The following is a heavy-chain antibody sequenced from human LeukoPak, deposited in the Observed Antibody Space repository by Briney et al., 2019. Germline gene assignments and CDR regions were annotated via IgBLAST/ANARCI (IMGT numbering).Heavy chain of an antibody. V-gene: IGHV1-18*01. CDR3: ARDPWGSYSSSDPFDY. J-gene: IGHJ4*02. D-gene: IGHD6-6*01. CDR1: GYTFTSYG. Sequence: ASVTVSFKASGYTFTSYGISWVRQAPGQGLEWMGWISAYNGNTNYAQKLQGRVTMTTDTSTSTAYMELRSLRSDDTAVYYCARDPWGSYSSSDPFDYWGQGTLVTVSS. CDR2: ISAYNGNT.